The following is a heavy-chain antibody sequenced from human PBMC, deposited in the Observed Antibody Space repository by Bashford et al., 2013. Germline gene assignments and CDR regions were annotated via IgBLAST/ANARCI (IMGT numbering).Heavy chain of an antibody. CDR2: ISSTSTTI. CDR3: VREISATLNFDY. J-gene: IGHJ4*02. CDR1: GFTFGSYS. V-gene: IGHV3-48*02. Sequence: GGPVRLSCAASGFTFGSYSMNWVRQAPGKGLEWVAYISSTSTTIKYADSVRGRFTVSRDNAKNSLYLQMNSLRDEDTALYYCVREISATLNFDYWGQGTLVTVSS. D-gene: IGHD2-15*01.